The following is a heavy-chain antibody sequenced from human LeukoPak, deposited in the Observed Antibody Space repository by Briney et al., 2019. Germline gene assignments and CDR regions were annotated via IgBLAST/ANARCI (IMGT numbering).Heavy chain of an antibody. CDR1: GYTLTELS. J-gene: IGHJ5*02. Sequence: ASVKVSCKVSGYTLTELSMHWVRQAPGKGLEWMGGFDPEDGETIYAQKFQGRVTMTENTSTDTAYMELSSLRSEDTAVYYCATEGVGAPLWIWFDPWGQGTLVTVSS. CDR2: FDPEDGET. D-gene: IGHD1-26*01. CDR3: ATEGVGAPLWIWFDP. V-gene: IGHV1-24*01.